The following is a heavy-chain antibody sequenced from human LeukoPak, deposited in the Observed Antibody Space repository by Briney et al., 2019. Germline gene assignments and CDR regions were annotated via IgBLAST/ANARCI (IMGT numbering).Heavy chain of an antibody. CDR3: ARGEKRITIFGVVINPHPQFDY. CDR1: GGSFSGYY. D-gene: IGHD3-3*01. CDR2: INHSGST. V-gene: IGHV4-34*01. Sequence: SETLSPTCAVYGGSFSGYYWSWIRQPPGKGLEWIGEINHSGSTNYNPSLKSRVTISVDTSKNQFSLKLSSVTAADTAVYYCARGEKRITIFGVVINPHPQFDYWGQGTLVTVSS. J-gene: IGHJ4*02.